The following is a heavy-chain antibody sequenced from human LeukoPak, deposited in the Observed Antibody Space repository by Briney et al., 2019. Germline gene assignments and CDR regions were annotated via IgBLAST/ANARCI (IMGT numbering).Heavy chain of an antibody. CDR1: GGSINSNNW. CDR3: ARVSGYDWESSYDY. Sequence: NTSETLSLTCAVSGGSINSNNWWNWVRQAPGKGLEWIGEIYHNGNTNYNPPLKSRVTMSVDTSKKQFSLKLSSVTAADTAVYYCARVSGYDWESSYDYWGQGTLVIVSS. J-gene: IGHJ4*02. D-gene: IGHD5-12*01. CDR2: IYHNGNT. V-gene: IGHV4-4*02.